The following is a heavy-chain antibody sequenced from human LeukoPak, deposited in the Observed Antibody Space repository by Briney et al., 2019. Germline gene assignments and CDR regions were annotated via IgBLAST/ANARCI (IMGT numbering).Heavy chain of an antibody. V-gene: IGHV3-74*01. CDR3: ARDNRLFNYYYYYYMDV. CDR1: GFTFSSYW. D-gene: IGHD1-14*01. CDR2: INSDGSST. Sequence: GGSLRLSCAASGFTFSSYWMHWVRQAPGKGLVWVSRINSDGSSTSYADSVKGRFTISRVNAKNTLYLQMNSLRAEDTAVYYCARDNRLFNYYYYYYMDVWGKGTTVTVSS. J-gene: IGHJ6*03.